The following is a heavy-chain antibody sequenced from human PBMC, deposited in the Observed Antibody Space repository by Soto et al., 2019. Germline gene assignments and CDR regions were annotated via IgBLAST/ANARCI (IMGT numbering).Heavy chain of an antibody. CDR3: VKDQSVTTIKGDGMDV. Sequence: GGSLRLSCAASGFTFSNYGMHWVRQAPGKGLEWVAVISYDGSNKYYADSVKGRFTISRDNSKNTLYLQMNSLRAEDTAVYYCVKDQSVTTIKGDGMDVWGQGTRVTVSS. J-gene: IGHJ6*02. CDR2: ISYDGSNK. V-gene: IGHV3-30*18. CDR1: GFTFSNYG. D-gene: IGHD5-12*01.